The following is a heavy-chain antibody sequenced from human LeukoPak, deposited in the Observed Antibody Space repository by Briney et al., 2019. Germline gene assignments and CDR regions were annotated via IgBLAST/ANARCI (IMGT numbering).Heavy chain of an antibody. CDR3: AKDTRTRLYFDL. D-gene: IGHD1-1*01. CDR1: GFTFSTYG. CDR2: IRYDGSNK. Sequence: GGSLRLSCAASGFTFSTYGMHWVRQAPGKGLEWVAFIRYDGSNKYYADSVKGRFTISRDNSKNTLYLEMNSLRAEDTAVYYCAKDTRTRLYFDLWGRGTLVTVSS. J-gene: IGHJ2*01. V-gene: IGHV3-30*02.